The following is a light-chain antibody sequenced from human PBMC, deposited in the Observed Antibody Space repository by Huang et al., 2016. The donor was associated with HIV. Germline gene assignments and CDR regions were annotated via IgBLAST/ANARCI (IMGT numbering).Light chain of an antibody. Sequence: EIVMTQSPATLSVSPGERATLSCRASQNINNKLAWYQRIPGRAPRLLIYGAATRATGVPARFSGSGSGTEFTLTISSLQSEDFALYYCQQYNSWPPLTFGGGTKVEIK. CDR1: QNINNK. CDR2: GAA. J-gene: IGKJ4*01. CDR3: QQYNSWPPLT. V-gene: IGKV3-15*01.